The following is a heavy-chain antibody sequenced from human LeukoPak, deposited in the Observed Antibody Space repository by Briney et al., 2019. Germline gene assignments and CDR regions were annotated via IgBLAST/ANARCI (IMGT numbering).Heavy chain of an antibody. J-gene: IGHJ4*02. CDR1: GYTFTGYY. Sequence: GASVKVSCKASGYTFTGYYMHWVRQAPGQGLEWMGWINPNSGGTNYAQKFQGRVTMTRDTSISTAYMELSRLRSDDTAVYYCARDLGGQWLEAYYFDYWGQGTLVTVSS. CDR3: ARDLGGQWLEAYYFDY. D-gene: IGHD6-19*01. CDR2: INPNSGGT. V-gene: IGHV1-2*02.